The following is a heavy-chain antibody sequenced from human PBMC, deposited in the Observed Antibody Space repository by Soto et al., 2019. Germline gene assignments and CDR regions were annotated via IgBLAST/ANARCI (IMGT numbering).Heavy chain of an antibody. Sequence: PGGSLRLSCAASGFSFGDFGMHWVRQAPGKGLEWVSGISWKSASIGYADSVKGRFTISRDNAKNSLYLQMNSLSAEDTALYHCAKSRGGTANGLDVWGQGTTVTVSS. D-gene: IGHD2-15*01. CDR1: GFSFGDFG. CDR2: ISWKSASI. CDR3: AKSRGGTANGLDV. J-gene: IGHJ6*02. V-gene: IGHV3-9*01.